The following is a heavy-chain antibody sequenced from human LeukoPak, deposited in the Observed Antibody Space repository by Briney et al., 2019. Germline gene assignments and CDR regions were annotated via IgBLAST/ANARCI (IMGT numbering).Heavy chain of an antibody. CDR1: GFTFSSYW. V-gene: IGHV3-7*01. CDR3: ARFPRLISYYFDY. Sequence: GGSLRLSCAASGFTFSSYWMSWVRQAPGEGLEWVAHIKQVGSEKYYVDSVKGRFTISRDNAKNSLYLQMNSLRAEDTAVYYCARFPRLISYYFDYWGQGTLVTVSS. CDR2: IKQVGSEK. D-gene: IGHD3/OR15-3a*01. J-gene: IGHJ4*02.